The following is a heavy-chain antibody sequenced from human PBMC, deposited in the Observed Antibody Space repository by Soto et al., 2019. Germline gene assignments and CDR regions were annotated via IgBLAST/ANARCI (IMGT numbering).Heavy chain of an antibody. V-gene: IGHV3-64*01. Sequence: EVQLAESGGGMVQPGGSLRLSCVASGFTFSSYDMHWVRQAPGKGLEYVSSISSNGGTTYYGNSVKGRFTISRDNSKNTLYLQMGSLRAEDMAVSYCVGRVSGNYDYWGQGTLVTVSS. CDR3: VGRVSGNYDY. J-gene: IGHJ4*02. CDR2: ISSNGGTT. CDR1: GFTFSSYD. D-gene: IGHD1-7*01.